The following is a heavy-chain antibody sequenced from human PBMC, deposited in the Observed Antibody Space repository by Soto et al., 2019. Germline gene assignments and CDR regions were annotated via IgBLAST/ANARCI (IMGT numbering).Heavy chain of an antibody. V-gene: IGHV4-59*01. D-gene: IGHD3-9*01. Sequence: PSETLSLTCTVSGGSISSYYWSWIRQPPGKGLEWIRYIYYSGSTNYNPSLKSRVTISVDTSKNQFSLKLSSVTAADTAVYYCARDRYDILTGYSTVYYYYYGMDVWGQGTTVTVSS. CDR2: IYYSGST. CDR1: GGSISSYY. CDR3: ARDRYDILTGYSTVYYYYYGMDV. J-gene: IGHJ6*02.